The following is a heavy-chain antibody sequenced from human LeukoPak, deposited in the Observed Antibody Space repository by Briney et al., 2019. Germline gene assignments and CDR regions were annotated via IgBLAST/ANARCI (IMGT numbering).Heavy chain of an antibody. V-gene: IGHV3-53*01. CDR1: GFTVSSNY. CDR3: ARTFRGGYDAYYYYMDV. Sequence: PGGSLRLSCAASGFTVSSNYMSWVRQAPGKGLKWVSVIYSGGSTYYADSVKGRFTISRDNSKNTLYLQMNSLRAEDTAVYYCARTFRGGYDAYYYYMDVWGKGTTVTVSS. J-gene: IGHJ6*03. CDR2: IYSGGST. D-gene: IGHD5-12*01.